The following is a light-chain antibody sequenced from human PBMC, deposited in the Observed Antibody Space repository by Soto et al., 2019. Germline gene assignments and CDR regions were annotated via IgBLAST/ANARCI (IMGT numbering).Light chain of an antibody. CDR3: QQLNSYPRGIT. Sequence: DIQLTQSPSFLSASVGDRVTITCRASQGISSYLAWYQQKPGKAPKLLIYAASTLQSGVPSRFSGSGSGTECTLTISSLQPEDFATYYCQQLNSYPRGITFGPGTKVDIK. CDR1: QGISSY. CDR2: AAS. J-gene: IGKJ3*01. V-gene: IGKV1-9*01.